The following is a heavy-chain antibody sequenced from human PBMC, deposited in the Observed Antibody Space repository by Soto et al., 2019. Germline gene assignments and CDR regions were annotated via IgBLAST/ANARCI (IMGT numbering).Heavy chain of an antibody. CDR2: ISAYNGNT. V-gene: IGHV1-18*01. D-gene: IGHD3-3*01. CDR1: GYTFTSYG. Sequence: GASVKVSCKASGYTFTSYGISWVRQAPGQGLEWMGWISAYNGNTNYAQKLQGRVTMTTDTSTSTAYMELRSLRSDDTAVYYCARRSQSKYRRIGVADFYYYYYMDVWAKGTTVTVSS. J-gene: IGHJ6*03. CDR3: ARRSQSKYRRIGVADFYYYYYMDV.